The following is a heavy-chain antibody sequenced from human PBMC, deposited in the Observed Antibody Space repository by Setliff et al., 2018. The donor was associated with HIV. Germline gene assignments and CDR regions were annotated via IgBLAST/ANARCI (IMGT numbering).Heavy chain of an antibody. Sequence: ASVKVSCKASGYSFTKYEINWVRQAPGQGLEWLGWVSPSIGNSDFAQKFQGRVTMTTDTSTTTAFMELRSLKADDTGIYYCSRSGVPPYYYYGMDVWGQGTTVTVSS. V-gene: IGHV1-18*01. D-gene: IGHD3-10*01. CDR1: GYSFTKYE. J-gene: IGHJ6*02. CDR2: VSPSIGNS. CDR3: SRSGVPPYYYYGMDV.